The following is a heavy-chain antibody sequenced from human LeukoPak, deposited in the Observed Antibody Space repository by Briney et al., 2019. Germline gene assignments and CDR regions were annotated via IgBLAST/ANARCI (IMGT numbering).Heavy chain of an antibody. D-gene: IGHD3-22*01. CDR2: IYSGGST. CDR3: ARTYYYDSSGYYFDY. V-gene: IGHV3-53*01. Sequence: PGGSLRLSCAVSGFTVSSNYMSWVRQAPGKGLEWVSVIYSGGSTYYADSVKGRFTISRDNSKNTLYLQMNSLRAEDTAVYYCARTYYYDSSGYYFDYWGQGTLVTVSS. CDR1: GFTVSSNY. J-gene: IGHJ4*02.